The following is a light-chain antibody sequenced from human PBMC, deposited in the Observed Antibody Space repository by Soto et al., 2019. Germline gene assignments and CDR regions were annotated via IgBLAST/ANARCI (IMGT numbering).Light chain of an antibody. J-gene: IGKJ1*01. CDR1: QSISSNY. CDR2: DAS. Sequence: EIVLTQSPGTLSLSPGERATLSCRASQSISSNYLAWYQQTPGQAPRLLIYDASNRAAGIPDRFSGSGSGTDFTLTISRLEPEDFGVYYCQQYGGSPRTFGQGTKVEIK. CDR3: QQYGGSPRT. V-gene: IGKV3-20*01.